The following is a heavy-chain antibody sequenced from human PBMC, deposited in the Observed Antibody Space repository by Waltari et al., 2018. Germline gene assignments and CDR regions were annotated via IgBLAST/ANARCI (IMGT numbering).Heavy chain of an antibody. D-gene: IGHD3-3*01. CDR1: GFTLSYYS. V-gene: IGHV3-21*02. CDR3: ARDSGGTIFGVGNWFDP. J-gene: IGHJ5*02. CDR2: ISGDGRYV. Sequence: EMQLVESGGGLVKPGESLRLSCAASGFTLSYYSMNWVRPRPGRGLEWVASISGDGRYVYYADSVKGRLTVSSDKAKNVLFLQVSSLTVEDTAVYYCARDSGGTIFGVGNWFDPWGQGTLVSVSS.